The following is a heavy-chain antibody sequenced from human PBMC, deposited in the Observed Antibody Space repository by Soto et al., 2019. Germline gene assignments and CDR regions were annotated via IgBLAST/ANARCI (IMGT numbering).Heavy chain of an antibody. J-gene: IGHJ4*02. D-gene: IGHD2-15*01. CDR1: GFTFSTYE. CDR3: AKGGWPDY. Sequence: EVQLLESGGGLVQPGGSLRLSCAASGFTFSTYEMSWVRQAPGKGLEWGSFISVSGDNTHYADSVKGRFTISRDNSKNTLYLQVDSLRAEDTAVYYCAKGGWPDYWGQGTLVTVSS. CDR2: ISVSGDNT. V-gene: IGHV3-23*01.